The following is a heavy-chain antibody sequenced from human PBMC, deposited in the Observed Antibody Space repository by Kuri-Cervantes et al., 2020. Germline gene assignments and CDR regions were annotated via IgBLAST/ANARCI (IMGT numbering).Heavy chain of an antibody. V-gene: IGHV3-30-3*01. CDR3: ARESVAAGSGYYYMDV. CDR1: GFTFSSYA. J-gene: IGHJ6*03. CDR2: ISYDGSNK. Sequence: GESLKISCAAPGFTFSSYAMHWVRQAPGKGLEWVAVISYDGSNKYYADSVKGRFTISRDNAKNSLYLQMNSLRAEDTAVYYCARESVAAGSGYYYMDVWGKGTTVTVSS. D-gene: IGHD6-13*01.